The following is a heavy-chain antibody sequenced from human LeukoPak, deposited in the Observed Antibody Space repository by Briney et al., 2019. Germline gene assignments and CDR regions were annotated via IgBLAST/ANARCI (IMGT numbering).Heavy chain of an antibody. CDR1: GFTFSSYE. CDR2: ISSSGSTI. CDR3: ARNSPGRFGETP. Sequence: GGSLRLSCAASGFTFSSYEMNWVRQAPGKGLEWVSYISSSGSTIYYADSVKGRFTISRDNAKNSLYLQMNSLRAEDTAIYYCARNSPGRFGETPGGQGTLVTVSS. D-gene: IGHD3-10*01. V-gene: IGHV3-48*03. J-gene: IGHJ4*02.